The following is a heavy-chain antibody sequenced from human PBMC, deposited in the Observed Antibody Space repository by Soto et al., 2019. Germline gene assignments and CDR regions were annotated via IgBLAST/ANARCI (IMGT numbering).Heavy chain of an antibody. V-gene: IGHV3-7*03. CDR3: ARQGVGDPFDY. D-gene: IGHD3-16*01. CDR1: GFTFSSYW. Sequence: EVQLVESGGGLVQPGGSLRLSCAASGFTFSSYWMSWVRQAPGKGLEWVANIKQEGSEKYYVDSVKGRFTIFRDNAKNSLYLQMNSLTGEDTAVYYCARQGVGDPFDYWGQGILVTVSS. J-gene: IGHJ4*02. CDR2: IKQEGSEK.